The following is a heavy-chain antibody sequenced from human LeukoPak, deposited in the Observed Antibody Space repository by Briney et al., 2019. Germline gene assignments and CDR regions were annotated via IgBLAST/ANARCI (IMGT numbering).Heavy chain of an antibody. J-gene: IGHJ3*02. Sequence: PSGTLSLTCAVSGGSIGSANWWSWVRQPPGKGLEWIGEIHHSGTTTYNPSLKSRLTISVDKSKNQFFLTLNSVTAADTAVYFCTREGLNDYNNPTDAFDIWGQGTMVTVSS. V-gene: IGHV4-4*02. D-gene: IGHD4-11*01. CDR1: GGSIGSANW. CDR3: TREGLNDYNNPTDAFDI. CDR2: IHHSGTT.